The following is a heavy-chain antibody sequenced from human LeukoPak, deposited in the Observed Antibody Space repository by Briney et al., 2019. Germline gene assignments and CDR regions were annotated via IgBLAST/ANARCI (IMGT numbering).Heavy chain of an antibody. CDR2: IYYSGST. V-gene: IGHV4-30-4*01. J-gene: IGHJ4*02. D-gene: IGHD3-22*01. CDR3: ARVSFLEEYYYDSSGYIFDY. CDR1: GVSISSGDYY. Sequence: SETLSLTCTVSGVSISSGDYYWSWIRQPPGKGLEWIGYIYYSGSTYYHPSLKRRITISVDTSKNQFSLKLSSVTAADTAVYYCARVSFLEEYYYDSSGYIFDYWGQGTLVTVSS.